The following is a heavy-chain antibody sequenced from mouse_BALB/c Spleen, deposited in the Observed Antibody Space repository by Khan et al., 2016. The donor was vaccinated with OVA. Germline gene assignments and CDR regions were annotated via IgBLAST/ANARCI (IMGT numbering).Heavy chain of an antibody. V-gene: IGHV1-7*01. J-gene: IGHJ3*01. CDR2: INPSTGYT. Sequence: QVRLQQSGAELAKPGASVKMSCKASGYTFTSYWMHWVKQRPGQGLEWIGYINPSTGYTEYNQRLKDKATLTADKSSSTAYMQLSSMTSDEAAVYYCANHGSSSAWLTYWGQGTLVTVSA. CDR1: GYTFTSYW. CDR3: ANHGSSSAWLTY. D-gene: IGHD1-1*01.